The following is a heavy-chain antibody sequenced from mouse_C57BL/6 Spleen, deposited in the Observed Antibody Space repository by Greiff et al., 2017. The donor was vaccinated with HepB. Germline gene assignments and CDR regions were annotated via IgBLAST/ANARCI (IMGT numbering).Heavy chain of an antibody. CDR1: GYTFTSYW. V-gene: IGHV1-64*01. CDR3: ARSGAQATDFDY. D-gene: IGHD3-2*02. Sequence: VQLQQPGAELVKPGASVKLSCKASGYTFTSYWMHWVKQRPGQGLEWIGMIHPNSGSTNYNEKFKSKATLTVDKSSSTAYMQLSSLTSEDSAVYYCARSGAQATDFDYWGQGTTLTVSS. J-gene: IGHJ2*01. CDR2: IHPNSGST.